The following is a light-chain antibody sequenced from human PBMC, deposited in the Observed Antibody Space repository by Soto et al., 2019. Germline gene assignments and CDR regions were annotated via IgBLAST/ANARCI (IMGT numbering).Light chain of an antibody. Sequence: EIVLTQSPGTLSLSPGERATLSCRASQSISSSFLAWYQQRPGQAPRLLIFGASYRATGIPDRFSGSGSGTDFTLTISRLEPEDFAVYYCQHYGNSPPEYTFGPGPMWIAN. CDR1: QSISSSF. J-gene: IGKJ3*01. CDR3: QHYGNSPPEYT. V-gene: IGKV3-20*01. CDR2: GAS.